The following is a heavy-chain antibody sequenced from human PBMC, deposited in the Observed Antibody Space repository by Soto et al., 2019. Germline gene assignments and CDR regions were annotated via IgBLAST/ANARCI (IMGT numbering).Heavy chain of an antibody. CDR1: GYTFTSYG. D-gene: IGHD3-10*01. V-gene: IGHV1-18*01. J-gene: IGHJ6*02. Sequence: QVQLVQSGAEVKKPGASVKVSCKASGYTFTSYGITWVRQAPGQGLEWMGWISSYNGNTNYAQKLQGRVTMTTDTSTSTAYMELRSLRSDDTAVYYCARDRRVTMVRGVSPPQRGMDVWGQGTTVTVSS. CDR3: ARDRRVTMVRGVSPPQRGMDV. CDR2: ISSYNGNT.